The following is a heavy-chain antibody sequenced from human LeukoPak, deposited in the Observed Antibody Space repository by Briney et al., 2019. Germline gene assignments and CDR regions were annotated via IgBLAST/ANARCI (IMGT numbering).Heavy chain of an antibody. V-gene: IGHV3-11*01. D-gene: IGHD2-15*01. CDR3: ARAPPPKYCSSGSCYLVSDY. J-gene: IGHJ4*02. CDR2: ISSSRNTI. Sequence: GGSLRLSCAASGFTFSDYYMSWIRQAPGKGLEWVSYISSSRNTIYYADSVKGRFTISRDNAKNSLYLQMNSLRAEDTAVYYCARAPPPKYCSSGSCYLVSDYWGQGTLVTVSS. CDR1: GFTFSDYY.